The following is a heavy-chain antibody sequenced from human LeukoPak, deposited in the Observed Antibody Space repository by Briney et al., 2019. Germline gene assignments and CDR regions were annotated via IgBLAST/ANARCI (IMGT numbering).Heavy chain of an antibody. V-gene: IGHV3-23*01. Sequence: GGPLRLSCAASGFTFSTYAMSWVRQAPGKGLEWVSGISGSGGSTNYADSVKGRFTISRDNSKNTVYLQMNSLRVEDTAVYYCAKEMVSGSYQFDCWGQGTLVTVSS. CDR3: AKEMVSGSYQFDC. CDR2: ISGSGGST. J-gene: IGHJ4*02. D-gene: IGHD1-26*01. CDR1: GFTFSTYA.